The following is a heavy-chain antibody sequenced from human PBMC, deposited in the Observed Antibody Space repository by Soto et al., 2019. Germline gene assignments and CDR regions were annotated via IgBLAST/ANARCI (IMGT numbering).Heavy chain of an antibody. CDR2: IYYSGST. CDR1: GGSFSGYY. D-gene: IGHD4-17*01. Sequence: SETLSLTCAVYGGSFSGYYWSWIRQPPGKGLEWIGYIYYSGSTNYNPSLKSRVTISVDTSKNQFSLKLSSVTAADTAVYYCARGLSYTVTTSFDYWGQGTLVTVSS. CDR3: ARGLSYTVTTSFDY. J-gene: IGHJ4*02. V-gene: IGHV4-59*12.